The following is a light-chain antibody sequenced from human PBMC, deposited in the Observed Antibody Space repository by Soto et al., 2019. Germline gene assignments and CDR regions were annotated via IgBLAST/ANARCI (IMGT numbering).Light chain of an antibody. CDR2: EAT. CDR1: SGDVGTYDL. CDR3: SSFTSSSTPYV. J-gene: IGLJ1*01. Sequence: QSALTQPASVSGSPGQSITISCTGTSGDVGTYDLVSWYQHHPGAAPKLMIYEATRRPSGISNRFSGSKSGNTASLTISGLQAEDEADYYCSSFTSSSTPYVFGTGTKLTVL. V-gene: IGLV2-14*02.